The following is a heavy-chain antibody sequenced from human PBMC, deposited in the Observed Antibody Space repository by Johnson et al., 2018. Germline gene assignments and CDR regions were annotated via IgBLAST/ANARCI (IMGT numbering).Heavy chain of an antibody. CDR1: GFAFSDAR. V-gene: IGHV3-15*07. D-gene: IGHD2-21*02. Sequence: EVQLVESGGGLVKPGGSLRLSCAASGFAFSDARMSCVRQAPGRGLECVGRIRSKIDGVTTDLAAPVKDRFIVSRDDSKNTVYLQMNSLKLEGTAVYYCINPLYNCRGDCLQHWGQGALVTVAS. CDR3: INPLYNCRGDCLQH. CDR2: IRSKIDGVTT. J-gene: IGHJ1*01.